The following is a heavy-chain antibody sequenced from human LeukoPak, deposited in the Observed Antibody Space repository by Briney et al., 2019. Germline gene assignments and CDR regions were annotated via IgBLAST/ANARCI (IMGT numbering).Heavy chain of an antibody. CDR3: ARRQGYCDSTACYSTYFGY. CDR2: ISSSGAHI. Sequence: IPGGSLRLSCVASGFTFSSYSVNWVRQAPGKGLEWVSSISSSGAHIYYADSVKGRFTISRDNAKNSLYLQMISLRAEDTAVYYCARRQGYCDSTACYSTYFGYWGQGTLVTVSS. J-gene: IGHJ4*02. D-gene: IGHD2-2*01. V-gene: IGHV3-21*01. CDR1: GFTFSSYS.